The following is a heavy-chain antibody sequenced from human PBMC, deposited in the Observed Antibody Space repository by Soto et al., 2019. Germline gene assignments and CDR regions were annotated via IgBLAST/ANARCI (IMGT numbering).Heavy chain of an antibody. Sequence: SETLSLTCTVSGGSISSYYWSWIRQSPGKGLEWIGCIYYSGNTNYNPSLKSRVTISVNTSKNQFSLRLTSVTAADTAVYYCARAAVTHERYHYGMDLWGQGTTVTVSS. CDR1: GGSISSYY. D-gene: IGHD4-17*01. CDR3: ARAAVTHERYHYGMDL. V-gene: IGHV4-59*01. CDR2: IYYSGNT. J-gene: IGHJ6*02.